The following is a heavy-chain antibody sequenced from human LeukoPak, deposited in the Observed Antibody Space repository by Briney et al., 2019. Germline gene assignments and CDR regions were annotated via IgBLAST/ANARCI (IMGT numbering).Heavy chain of an antibody. CDR3: ARSNYDSTTFYYHLDL. CDR1: GFTFSSYW. Sequence: PGGSLRLSCAASGFTFSSYWMHWVRHAPGKGPVWVSRVDVHGQGPAYADSVKGRFTISRDNAKNTLSLQMKSLSAEDTAVYYCARSNYDSTTFYYHLDLWGQGTLVTVSS. V-gene: IGHV3-74*01. D-gene: IGHD2/OR15-2a*01. J-gene: IGHJ5*02. CDR2: VDVHGQGP.